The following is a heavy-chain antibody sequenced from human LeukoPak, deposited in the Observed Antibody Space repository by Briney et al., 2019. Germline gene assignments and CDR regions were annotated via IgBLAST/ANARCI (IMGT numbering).Heavy chain of an antibody. Sequence: GGSLRLSCVASGITFSNYAMTWVRQAPGKGLEWVSGITGSSDITYYADSVKGRFTISRDNSKNTLFLQMNSLRAEDTAVYYCAKEGKFCSSGSCYSHFDSWGQGTLVTVSS. CDR1: GITFSNYA. V-gene: IGHV3-23*01. CDR3: AKEGKFCSSGSCYSHFDS. J-gene: IGHJ4*02. CDR2: ITGSSDIT. D-gene: IGHD2-15*01.